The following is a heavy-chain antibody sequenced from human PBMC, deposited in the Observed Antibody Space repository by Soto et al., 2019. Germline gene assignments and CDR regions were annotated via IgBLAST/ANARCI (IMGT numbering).Heavy chain of an antibody. CDR3: EKKSAGASRYCSSTSCPNDAFDI. J-gene: IGHJ3*02. CDR2: ISGSGGST. Sequence: EVQLLESGGGLLQPGGSLRLSCAASGFTFSSYAMSWVRQAPGKGLEWVSAISGSGGSTYYADSVKGRFTISRDNSKNKVYLQMNGLRAEYTAVYYCEKKSAGASRYCSSTSCPNDAFDIWGQGTMVTVSS. V-gene: IGHV3-23*01. D-gene: IGHD2-2*01. CDR1: GFTFSSYA.